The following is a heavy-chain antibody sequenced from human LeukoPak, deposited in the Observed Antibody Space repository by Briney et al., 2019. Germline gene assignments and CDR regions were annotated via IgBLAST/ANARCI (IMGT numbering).Heavy chain of an antibody. CDR1: EFNARYTY. Sequence: GGSLRLSCVASEFNARYTYMTWVRQAPGKGLEWISVIYRVGYTDYADSVKGRFTISSDNPKRTLYLQMNSLSAEDTATYYCAIGSTVFHARRWGQGTRVTVSS. D-gene: IGHD4-17*01. CDR2: IYRVGYT. CDR3: AIGSTVFHARR. V-gene: IGHV3-53*01. J-gene: IGHJ4*02.